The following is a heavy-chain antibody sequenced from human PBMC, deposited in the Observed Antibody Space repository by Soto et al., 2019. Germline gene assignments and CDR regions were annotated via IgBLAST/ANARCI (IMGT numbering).Heavy chain of an antibody. J-gene: IGHJ4*02. CDR2: TNPGDGST. CDR1: GYSLTSYY. Sequence: QVHLVQSGAEVKKPGASVKVSCKASGYSLTSYYMHWVRQAPGQGLEWMGITNPGDGSTRYAQKFKGRVTMTSDTSTSTVYMEMSSLTSEDTGVYYCARSYVTSRPIDYWGQGTLVTV. V-gene: IGHV1-46*01. CDR3: ARSYVTSRPIDY. D-gene: IGHD3-10*02.